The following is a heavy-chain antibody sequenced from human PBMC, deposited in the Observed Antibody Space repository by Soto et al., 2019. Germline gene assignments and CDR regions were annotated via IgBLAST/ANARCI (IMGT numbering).Heavy chain of an antibody. CDR3: ARRQYQVWWFES. Sequence: SETVSLTGTVAGRSISSCYCSWIRQPPGKGREWSGYIYYSGRTNYNPSLKSRVTISVDTSKNQFSLKLSSVTAADTAVYYCARRQYQVWWFESWGQGTLVTVS. J-gene: IGHJ5*01. D-gene: IGHD2-2*01. CDR1: GRSISSCY. CDR2: IYYSGRT. V-gene: IGHV4-59*08.